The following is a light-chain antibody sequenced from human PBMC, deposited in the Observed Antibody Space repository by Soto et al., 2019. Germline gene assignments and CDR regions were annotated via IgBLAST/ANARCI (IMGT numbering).Light chain of an antibody. J-gene: IGKJ1*01. V-gene: IGKV2-28*01. CDR1: QSLLHSKGDTY. CDR3: MQALQTPRT. CDR2: LRS. Sequence: DIVMTQSPLSLPVTPGEPASISCRSSQSLLHSKGDTYLEWYLQKPGQSPQLLIYLRSLRAAGVPDRFSGGGSGTDFTLEIRRVEAEDVGVYYCMQALQTPRTFGQGTKVEIK.